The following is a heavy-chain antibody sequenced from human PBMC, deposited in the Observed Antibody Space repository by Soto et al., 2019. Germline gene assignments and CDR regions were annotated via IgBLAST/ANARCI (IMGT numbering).Heavy chain of an antibody. CDR3: AKGVVAATRGNWFDP. D-gene: IGHD2-15*01. CDR2: ISGSGGST. V-gene: IGHV3-23*01. J-gene: IGHJ5*02. CDR1: GFTFSSYA. Sequence: EVQLLESGGGLVQPGGSLRLSCVASGFTFSSYAMSWVRQAPGKGLEWVSAISGSGGSTYYADSVKGRFTISRDNSKNTLYLQMNSLRAEDTAVYYCAKGVVAATRGNWFDPWGQGTLVTVSS.